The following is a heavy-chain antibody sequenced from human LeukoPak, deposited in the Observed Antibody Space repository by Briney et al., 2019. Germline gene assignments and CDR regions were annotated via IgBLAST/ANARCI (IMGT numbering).Heavy chain of an antibody. CDR3: ARQEPDDCSNPHFDY. J-gene: IGHJ4*02. D-gene: IGHD4-11*01. CDR2: IYYSGST. V-gene: IGHV4-39*01. Sequence: SETLSLTCTVSGGSISSSSYYWGWIRQPPGKGLEWIGSIYYSGSTYYNPSLKSRVTISVDTSKNQFSLKLSSVTAADTAVYYCARQEPDDCSNPHFDYWGQGTLVTVSS. CDR1: GGSISSSSYY.